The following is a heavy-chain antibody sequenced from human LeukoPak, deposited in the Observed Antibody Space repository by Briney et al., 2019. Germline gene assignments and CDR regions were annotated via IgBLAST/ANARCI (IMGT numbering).Heavy chain of an antibody. CDR2: IYYSGST. CDR3: ARHTGYDYVWGSYRYKYYFDY. CDR1: GGSISSSSYY. D-gene: IGHD3-16*02. J-gene: IGHJ4*02. V-gene: IGHV4-39*01. Sequence: SSETLSLTCTVSGGSISSSSYYWGWIRQPPGKGLEWIGSIYYSGSTYYNPSLKSRVTISVDTSKNQFSLKLSSVTAADTAVYYCARHTGYDYVWGSYRYKYYFDYWGQGTLVTASS.